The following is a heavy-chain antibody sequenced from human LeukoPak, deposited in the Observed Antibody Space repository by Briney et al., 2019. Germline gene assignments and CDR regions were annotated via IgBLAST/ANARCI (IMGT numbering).Heavy chain of an antibody. Sequence: SETLSLTCAVSGGSITTTNWWSWVRQPPGKGLEWIGEVHLNGATNYNPSLESRFSMSIDKSNNHLSLEVTSVTAADTAMYYCTRESGAFSPFGFWGQGTLVAVSS. CDR1: GGSITTTNW. CDR3: TRESGAFSPFGF. D-gene: IGHD1-26*01. CDR2: VHLNGAT. V-gene: IGHV4-4*02. J-gene: IGHJ4*02.